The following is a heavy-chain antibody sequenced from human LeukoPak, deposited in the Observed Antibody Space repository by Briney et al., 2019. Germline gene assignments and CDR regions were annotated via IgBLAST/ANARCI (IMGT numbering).Heavy chain of an antibody. D-gene: IGHD6-19*01. V-gene: IGHV3-23*01. CDR2: ISGSGGST. CDR1: GFTFSSYA. Sequence: GGSLRLSCAASGFTFSSYAMSWVRQAPGKGLEWVSAISGSGGSTYYADSVKGRFTISRDNSKNTLYLQMNSLRAEDTAVYYYVKVESLAVAGTFDYWGQGTLVTVSS. CDR3: VKVESLAVAGTFDY. J-gene: IGHJ4*02.